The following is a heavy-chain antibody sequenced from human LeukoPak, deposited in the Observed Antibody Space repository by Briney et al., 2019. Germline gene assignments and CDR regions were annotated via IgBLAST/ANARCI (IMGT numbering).Heavy chain of an antibody. CDR1: GFTFRTYW. D-gene: IGHD2-21*02. J-gene: IGHJ5*01. CDR2: IHPDGIEK. Sequence: GGSLRLSCAASGFTFRTYWMGWVRQAPGKWLEWVANIHPDGIEKYHVDSVKGRFTIFRDNARNLLYLQMSSLRADDTAVYYCSRGDDFSGDSWGQGTLVTVSS. CDR3: SRGDDFSGDS. V-gene: IGHV3-7*04.